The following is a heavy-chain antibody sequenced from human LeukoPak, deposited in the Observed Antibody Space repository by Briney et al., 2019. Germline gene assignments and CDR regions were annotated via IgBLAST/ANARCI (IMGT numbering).Heavy chain of an antibody. CDR2: IYTSGST. D-gene: IGHD3-16*02. CDR1: GGSISSGSYY. J-gene: IGHJ4*02. Sequence: PSQTLSLTCTVSGGSISSGSYYWSWIRQPAGKGLEWIGRIYTSGSTNYNPSLKSRVTISVDTSKNQFSLKLSSVTAADTAVYYCARERHYDYVWGSYRYIYFDYWGQGTLVTVSS. V-gene: IGHV4-61*02. CDR3: ARERHYDYVWGSYRYIYFDY.